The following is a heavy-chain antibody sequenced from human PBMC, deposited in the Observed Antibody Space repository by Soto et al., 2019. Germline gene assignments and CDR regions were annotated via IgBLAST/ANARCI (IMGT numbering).Heavy chain of an antibody. CDR3: ARGLILCFGELSRRGGYYYCMDV. Sequence: QVQLQQWGAGLLKPSETLSLTCAVYGGSFSGYQWSWIRQTPGKGLEWIGEINDSGNINYNPSLKSRVTILLDSPKKQISLQLSSVTAAAPAVYYCARGLILCFGELSRRGGYYYCMDVWGKGTTVTVSS. J-gene: IGHJ6*03. CDR2: INDSGNI. V-gene: IGHV4-34*01. CDR1: GGSFSGYQ. D-gene: IGHD3-10*01.